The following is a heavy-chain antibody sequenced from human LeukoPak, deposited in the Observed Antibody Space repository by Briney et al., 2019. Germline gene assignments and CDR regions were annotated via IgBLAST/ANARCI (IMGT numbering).Heavy chain of an antibody. D-gene: IGHD2-2*02. CDR2: ISSSSSYI. J-gene: IGHJ4*02. CDR3: ARDLYCSSTSCYTGFDY. Sequence: GGSLRLSCAASGFTFSSYSMNWVRQAPGKGLEWVSSISSSSSYIYYADSVKGRFTISRDNAKNSLYLQMNSLRAEDTAVYYCARDLYCSSTSCYTGFDYWGQGTLVTVSS. CDR1: GFTFSSYS. V-gene: IGHV3-21*01.